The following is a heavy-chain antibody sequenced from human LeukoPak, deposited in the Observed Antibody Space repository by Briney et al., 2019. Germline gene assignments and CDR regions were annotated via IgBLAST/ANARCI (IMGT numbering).Heavy chain of an antibody. CDR1: GFTFSTYV. V-gene: IGHV1-24*01. CDR3: ATRSGSGSYLYYFDY. D-gene: IGHD3-10*01. CDR2: FDPEDGET. Sequence: GGSLRLSCAASGFTFSTYVMTWVRQAPGKGLEWMGGFDPEDGETIYAQKFQGRVTMTEDTSTDTAYMELSSLRSEDTAVYYCATRSGSGSYLYYFDYWGQGTLVTVSS. J-gene: IGHJ4*02.